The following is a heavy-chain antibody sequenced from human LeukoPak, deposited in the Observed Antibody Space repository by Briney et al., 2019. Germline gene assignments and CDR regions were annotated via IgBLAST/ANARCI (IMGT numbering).Heavy chain of an antibody. CDR3: AKRSPAYYFDY. Sequence: GGSLRLSCAASGFTFTTSVMTWVRQAPGKGLEWVSAISESDGSTFYADSVKGRFTVSSDNSQNTLYLEMNSLTAEDTAVYFCAKRSPAYYFDYWGQGILVTVPS. V-gene: IGHV3-23*01. J-gene: IGHJ4*02. D-gene: IGHD1-26*01. CDR1: GFTFTTSV. CDR2: ISESDGST.